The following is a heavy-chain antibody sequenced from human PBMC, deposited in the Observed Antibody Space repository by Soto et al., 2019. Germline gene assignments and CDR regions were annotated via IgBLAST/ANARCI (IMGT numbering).Heavy chain of an antibody. CDR2: INHSGST. V-gene: IGHV4-34*01. J-gene: IGHJ4*02. D-gene: IGHD1-26*01. CDR1: GGSFSGYY. CDR3: ARGRTGATKVLRY. Sequence: SETLSLTCAVYGGSFSGYYWSWIRQPPGKGLEWIGEINHSGSTNYNPSLKSRVTISVDTSKNQFSLKLSSVTAADTAVYYCARGRTGATKVLRYWGQGTLVTVS.